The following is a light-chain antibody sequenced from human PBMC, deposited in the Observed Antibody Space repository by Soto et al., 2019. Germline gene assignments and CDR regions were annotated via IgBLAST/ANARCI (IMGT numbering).Light chain of an antibody. Sequence: DIHMTQSPSSLSASVGDRVTITCQASQDINNYVNWYQQKPGKAPKLLIFDASTLKTGVPSRFSGSGSGTDFTFSISSLHPEDIATYYCQQSSDPVSFGQGTRLEIK. J-gene: IGKJ5*01. CDR1: QDINNY. CDR3: QQSSDPVS. CDR2: DAS. V-gene: IGKV1-33*01.